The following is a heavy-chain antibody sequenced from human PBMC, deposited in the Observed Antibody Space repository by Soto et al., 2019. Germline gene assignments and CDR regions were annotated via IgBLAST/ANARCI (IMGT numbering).Heavy chain of an antibody. D-gene: IGHD4-17*01. V-gene: IGHV4-31*03. Sequence: SETLFITCTVSGGSISRGGYSWTWIRQHTGKGLEWIGYIYYSGSTYYKPSLKSRVTISVDTSKNQLSLKLSSVTAADTAVYYCARSMTTLTTNDYWGQGSLVTVSS. CDR1: GGSISRGGYS. CDR3: ARSMTTLTTNDY. CDR2: IYYSGST. J-gene: IGHJ4*02.